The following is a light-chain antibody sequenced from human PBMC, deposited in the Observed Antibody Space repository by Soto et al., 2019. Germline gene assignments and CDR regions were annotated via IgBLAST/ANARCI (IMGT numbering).Light chain of an antibody. CDR1: SCDVGGYNS. CDR2: EVS. CDR3: NSYRHSTTLV. J-gene: IGLJ1*01. V-gene: IGLV2-14*01. Sequence: QSALTQPASVSGSPGQSITISCTGTSCDVGGYNSVSWFQQHPSKAPKLIIYEVSHRPSGVSIRFSGSKSGNTASLTISGLQAEDEADYYCNSYRHSTTLVFGTGTKLTVL.